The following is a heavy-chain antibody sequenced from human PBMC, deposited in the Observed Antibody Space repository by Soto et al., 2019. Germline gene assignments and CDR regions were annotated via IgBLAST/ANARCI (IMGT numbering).Heavy chain of an antibody. J-gene: IGHJ5*02. CDR3: TSGPRGGSYYHWFDP. D-gene: IGHD1-26*01. CDR2: IKSKTDGGTT. CDR1: GFTFSNAW. Sequence: GGSLRLSCAASGFTFSNAWMNWVRQAPGKGLEWVGRIKSKTDGGTTDYAAPVKGRFTISRDDSKNTLYLQMNSLKTEDTAVYYCTSGPRGGSYYHWFDPWGQGTLVTVSS. V-gene: IGHV3-15*07.